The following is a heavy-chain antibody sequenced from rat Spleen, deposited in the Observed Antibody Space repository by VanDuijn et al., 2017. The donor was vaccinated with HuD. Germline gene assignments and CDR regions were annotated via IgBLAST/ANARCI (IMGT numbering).Heavy chain of an antibody. CDR1: GFSLNNYG. CDR3: TRERVPGFAFYFDY. V-gene: IGHV2-6*01. CDR2: ISTGGST. J-gene: IGHJ2*01. Sequence: QVQLKESGPGLVQPSQTLSLTCTVSGFSLNNYGVIWVRQPPGEGLEWIAAISTGGSTYYNSALKSRLSISRDTSKSQVFLKMNSLQTEDTAIYFCTRERVPGFAFYFDYWGQGVMVTVSS. D-gene: IGHD1-4*01.